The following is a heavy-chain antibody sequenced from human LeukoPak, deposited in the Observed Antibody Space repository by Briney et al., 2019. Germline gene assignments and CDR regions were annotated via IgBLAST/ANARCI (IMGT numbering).Heavy chain of an antibody. Sequence: PSETLSLTCAVYGGSFSGYYWSWIRQPPGKGLEWIGEINHSGSTNYNPSLKSRVTISVDTSKNQFSLKLNSVTAADTAVYYYARGTKLGNWFDPWGQGTLVTVSS. D-gene: IGHD7-27*01. CDR1: GGSFSGYY. J-gene: IGHJ5*02. CDR3: ARGTKLGNWFDP. CDR2: INHSGST. V-gene: IGHV4-34*01.